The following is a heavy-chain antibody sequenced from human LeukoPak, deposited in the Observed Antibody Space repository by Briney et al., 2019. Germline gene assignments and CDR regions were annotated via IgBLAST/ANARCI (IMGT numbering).Heavy chain of an antibody. CDR3: ARGRKIYSNSDFDY. J-gene: IGHJ4*02. CDR1: GFIFDDHG. Sequence: AGGSLRLSCAASGFIFDDHGMNWVRQAPGKGLEWVSGINWSGGSTSYADSVKGRFTISRDNAKNSLYLQMNSLRAEDTALYYCARGRKIYSNSDFDYWGQGTLVTVSS. D-gene: IGHD4-11*01. CDR2: INWSGGST. V-gene: IGHV3-20*04.